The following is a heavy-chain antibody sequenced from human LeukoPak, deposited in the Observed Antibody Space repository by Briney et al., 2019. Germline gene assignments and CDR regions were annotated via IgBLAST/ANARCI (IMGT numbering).Heavy chain of an antibody. CDR2: IYYSGST. V-gene: IGHV4-59*08. Sequence: SETLSLTCTVSGGSISNNYWSWIRQPPGKGLEWIGYIYYSGSTSYNPSLKSRVLISVDTSKNQFSLKLSSVTAADTAVYYCARLWFGELSYFDYWGQGTLVTVSS. CDR3: ARLWFGELSYFDY. J-gene: IGHJ4*02. D-gene: IGHD3-10*01. CDR1: GGSISNNY.